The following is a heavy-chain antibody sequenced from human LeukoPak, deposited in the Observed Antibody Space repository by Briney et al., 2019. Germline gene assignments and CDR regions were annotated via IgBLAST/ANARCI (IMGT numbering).Heavy chain of an antibody. CDR1: GGSISSYY. CDR2: IYYSGST. D-gene: IGHD3-22*01. V-gene: IGHV4-59*01. J-gene: IGHJ4*02. Sequence: SETLSLTCTVSGGSISSYYWSWIRQPPGKGLEWIGYIYYSGSTNYNPSLKSRVTISVDTSKNQFSLKLSSVTAADTAVYYCARYARLFVHYDSSGYQFYYFDYWGQGTLVTVSS. CDR3: ARYARLFVHYDSSGYQFYYFDY.